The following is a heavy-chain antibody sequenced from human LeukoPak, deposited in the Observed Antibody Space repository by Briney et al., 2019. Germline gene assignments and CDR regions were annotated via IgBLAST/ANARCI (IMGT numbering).Heavy chain of an antibody. Sequence: SETLSLTCTVSGGSISSSSYYWGWIRQPPGKGLEWIGSIYYSGSTYYNPSLKSRVTISVDTSKNQFSLKLSSVNAAETALYXXXTXFYXXXXFXXVTLYYXXXXGQG. J-gene: IGHJ4*02. CDR3: XTXFYXXXXFXXVTLYYXXX. CDR2: IYYSGST. V-gene: IGHV4-39*01. D-gene: IGHD3-3*01. CDR1: GGSISSSSYY.